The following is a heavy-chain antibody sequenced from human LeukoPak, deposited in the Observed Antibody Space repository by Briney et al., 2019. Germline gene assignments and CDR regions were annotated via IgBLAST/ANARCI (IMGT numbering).Heavy chain of an antibody. V-gene: IGHV3-15*01. J-gene: IGHJ6*03. CDR1: GFTFSYAW. Sequence: GGSLRLSCEASGFTFSYAWMSWVRQAPGKGLEWVGRIKSKTDGGTTDYAAPVKGRFTISRDDSKNTLYLQMNSLRAEDTAVYYCARSSGWYHRGPDYYYYYVDVWGKGTTVTVSS. CDR2: IKSKTDGGTT. CDR3: ARSSGWYHRGPDYYYYYVDV. D-gene: IGHD6-19*01.